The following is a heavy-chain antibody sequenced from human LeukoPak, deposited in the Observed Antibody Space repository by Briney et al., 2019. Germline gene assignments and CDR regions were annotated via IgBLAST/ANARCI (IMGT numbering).Heavy chain of an antibody. V-gene: IGHV4-34*01. Sequence: SETLSLTCAVYGGSFSGYYWSWIRQPPRKGLEWIGEINHSGSTNYNPSLKSRVTISVDTSKNQFSLKLSSVTAADTAVYYCARGRRYYDSSVIDYWGQGTLVTVCS. J-gene: IGHJ4*02. CDR3: ARGRRYYDSSVIDY. CDR1: GGSFSGYY. D-gene: IGHD3-22*01. CDR2: INHSGST.